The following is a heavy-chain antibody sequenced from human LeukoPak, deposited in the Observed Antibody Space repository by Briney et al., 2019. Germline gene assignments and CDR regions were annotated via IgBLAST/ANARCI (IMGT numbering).Heavy chain of an antibody. Sequence: ASVKVSCKASGYTFTGYYMHWVRQAPGQGLEWMGWINPNSGGTNYAQKFQGRVTMTRDTSISTAYLQWNSLKASDTAMYYCARRDGYGAYDIWGQGTMVTVSS. V-gene: IGHV1-2*02. CDR1: GYTFTGYY. D-gene: IGHD5-24*01. CDR2: INPNSGGT. CDR3: ARRDGYGAYDI. J-gene: IGHJ3*02.